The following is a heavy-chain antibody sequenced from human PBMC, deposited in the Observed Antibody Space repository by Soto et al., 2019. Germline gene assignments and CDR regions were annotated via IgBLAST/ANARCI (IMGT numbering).Heavy chain of an antibody. J-gene: IGHJ4*02. V-gene: IGHV3-9*01. D-gene: IGHD3-22*01. CDR3: AKDKKAYYYDSSGYFGY. CDR1: GFSVEDYA. CDR2: ISWNSGSI. Sequence: GGSLRLSCAASGFSVEDYAMHWVRQAPGKGLEWVSGISWNSGSIGYADSVKGRFTISRDNAKNSLYLQMNSLRAEDTALYYCAKDKKAYYYDSSGYFGYWGQGTLVTVSS.